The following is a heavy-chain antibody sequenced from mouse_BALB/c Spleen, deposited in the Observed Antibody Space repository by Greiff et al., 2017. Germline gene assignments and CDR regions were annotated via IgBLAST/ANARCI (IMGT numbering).Heavy chain of an antibody. V-gene: IGHV3-6*02. Sequence: ESGPGLVKPSQSLSLTCSVTGYSITSGYYWNWIRQFPGNKLEWMGYISYDGSNNYNPSLKNRISITRDTSKNQFFLKLNSVTTEDTATYYCARGGYGSFDYWGQGTTLTVSS. J-gene: IGHJ2*01. CDR1: GYSITSGYY. D-gene: IGHD1-1*01. CDR3: ARGGYGSFDY. CDR2: ISYDGSN.